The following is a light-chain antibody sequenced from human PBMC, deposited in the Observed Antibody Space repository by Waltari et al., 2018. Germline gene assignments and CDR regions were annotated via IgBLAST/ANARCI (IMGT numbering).Light chain of an antibody. Sequence: QSALTQPASVSGSPGQSITISCTGTSSDVGNYNLVSWYQQHPGKAPRLMIYEGTKRPSGVSNRFSGSKSGNTASLTISGLQAEDEADYYCCSYGGRSIHWVFGGGTKLTVL. CDR3: CSYGGRSIHWV. J-gene: IGLJ3*02. CDR2: EGT. V-gene: IGLV2-23*01. CDR1: SSDVGNYNL.